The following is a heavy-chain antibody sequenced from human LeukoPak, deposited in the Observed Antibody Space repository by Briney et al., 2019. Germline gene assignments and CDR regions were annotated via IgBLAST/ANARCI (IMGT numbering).Heavy chain of an antibody. CDR3: ARGMTNPFDY. V-gene: IGHV3-23*01. J-gene: IGHJ4*02. D-gene: IGHD4-17*01. Sequence: GGSLRLSCGASGFTFSNYAMYWVRQAPGKGLEWVSGLTGGGDFTYYAVSVKGRFTISRDNSKNTLYLEMNSLRADDTAVYYCARGMTNPFDYWGQGTLVTVSS. CDR1: GFTFSNYA. CDR2: LTGGGDFT.